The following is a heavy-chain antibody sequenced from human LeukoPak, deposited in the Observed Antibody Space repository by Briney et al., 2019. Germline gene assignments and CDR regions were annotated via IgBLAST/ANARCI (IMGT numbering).Heavy chain of an antibody. V-gene: IGHV4-59*01. CDR2: IYYSGST. D-gene: IGHD5-24*01. J-gene: IGHJ5*02. CDR1: GGSISSYY. CDR3: ARTPRDGYNLNWFDP. Sequence: PSETLSLTCTVSGGSISSYYWSWIRQPPGEGLEWIGYIYYSGSTNYNPSLKSRVTISVDTSKNQFSLKLSSVTAADTAVYYCARTPRDGYNLNWFDPWGQGTLVTVSS.